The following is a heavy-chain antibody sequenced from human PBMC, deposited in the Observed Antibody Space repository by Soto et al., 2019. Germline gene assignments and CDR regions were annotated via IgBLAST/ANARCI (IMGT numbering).Heavy chain of an antibody. D-gene: IGHD5-12*01. CDR2: ISGSGGST. CDR1: GFTFSSYA. CDR3: AKDNRVATISNWFDP. Sequence: EVQLLESGGGLVQPGGSLRLSCAASGFTFSSYAMSWVRQAPGKGLEWVSAISGSGGSTYYADSVKGWFTISRDNSKNTLYLQMNSLRAEDTAVYYCAKDNRVATISNWFDPWGQGTLVTVSS. J-gene: IGHJ5*02. V-gene: IGHV3-23*01.